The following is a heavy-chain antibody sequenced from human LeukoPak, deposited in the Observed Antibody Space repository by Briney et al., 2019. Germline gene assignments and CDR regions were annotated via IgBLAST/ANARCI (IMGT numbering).Heavy chain of an antibody. D-gene: IGHD3-22*01. CDR1: GFTFSSYA. Sequence: GGSLRLSCAATGFTFSSYAMSWARQAPGKGLELVSAISGSGGSTYYADSVKGRFTISRDNSKNTLYLQMNSLRAEDTAVYYCAKDHSSRYYYKDYWGQGTLVTVSS. V-gene: IGHV3-23*01. J-gene: IGHJ4*02. CDR3: AKDHSSRYYYKDY. CDR2: ISGSGGST.